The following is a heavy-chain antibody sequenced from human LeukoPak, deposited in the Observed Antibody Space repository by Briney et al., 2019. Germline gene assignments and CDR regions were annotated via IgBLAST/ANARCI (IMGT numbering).Heavy chain of an antibody. CDR2: ISSSSSYI. V-gene: IGHV3-21*01. CDR3: ARDLGRSGYYTIDAFDI. CDR1: GFTFNTYS. Sequence: GGSLRLSCAASGFTFNTYSMNCVRQAPGKGLEWVSSISSSSSYIYYADSVKGRFTISRDNAKNSLYLQMNSLRAEDTAVYYCARDLGRSGYYTIDAFDIWGQGTMVTVSS. J-gene: IGHJ3*02. D-gene: IGHD3-22*01.